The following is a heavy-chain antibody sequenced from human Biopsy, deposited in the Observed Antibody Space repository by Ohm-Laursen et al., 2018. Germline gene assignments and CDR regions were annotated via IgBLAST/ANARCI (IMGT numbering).Heavy chain of an antibody. Sequence: TLSLTCTVSGDSISSGGNYWSWIRQSPGKGLEWIAYIYHTGSTYYNPSLNSRLSIAIDTSKNQFSVSLRSVTAADTAVYYCARADMVTTIVDYWGQGTLVTVSS. CDR2: IYHTGST. J-gene: IGHJ4*02. D-gene: IGHD5-12*01. CDR1: GDSISSGGNY. CDR3: ARADMVTTIVDY. V-gene: IGHV4-31*03.